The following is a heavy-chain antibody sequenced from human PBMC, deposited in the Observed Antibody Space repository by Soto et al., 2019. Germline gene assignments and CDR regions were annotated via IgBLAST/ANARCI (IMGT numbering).Heavy chain of an antibody. CDR2: IYWDDDK. Sequence: QITLKESGPPLVKPTQTLTLTCTFSGFSLSTSGVGVGWIRQPPGKALEWLALIYWDDDKRYSPSPKSRLTITKDTSKNQVVLTMTNMDPVDTATYYCAHVYGGYDNFDYWGQGTLVTVSS. CDR1: GFSLSTSGVG. D-gene: IGHD5-12*01. V-gene: IGHV2-5*02. CDR3: AHVYGGYDNFDY. J-gene: IGHJ4*02.